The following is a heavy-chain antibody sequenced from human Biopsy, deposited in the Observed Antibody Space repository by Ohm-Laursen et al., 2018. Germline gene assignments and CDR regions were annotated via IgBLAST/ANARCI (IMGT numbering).Heavy chain of an antibody. CDR3: ARATNSTGWPYYYFYGMDV. D-gene: IGHD2/OR15-2a*01. CDR1: GDSISRDY. Sequence: SDTLSLTCTVSGDSISRDYWSWIRQTSGKGLEWIGYIYYSGSTNYNPSLKSRVTISVDTSKNQFSLRLNSVTAADTAVYYCARATNSTGWPYYYFYGMDVWGQGTTVTVSS. V-gene: IGHV4-59*07. J-gene: IGHJ6*02. CDR2: IYYSGST.